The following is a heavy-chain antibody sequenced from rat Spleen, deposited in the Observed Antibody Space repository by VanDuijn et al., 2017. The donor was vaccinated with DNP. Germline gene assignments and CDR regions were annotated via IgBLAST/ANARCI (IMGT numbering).Heavy chain of an antibody. Sequence: EVLLQESGPGLVKPSQSLSLTCSVTGFSITTNYKWSWIRKFPGNELEWMGYINSEGSTNYNPSLKSRFSITGDTSKNQFFLQVNSVATADTATYYCAVQLGVFDYWGQGVMVTVSS. D-gene: IGHD5-1*01. J-gene: IGHJ2*01. V-gene: IGHV3-3*01. CDR2: INSEGST. CDR3: AVQLGVFDY. CDR1: GFSITTNYK.